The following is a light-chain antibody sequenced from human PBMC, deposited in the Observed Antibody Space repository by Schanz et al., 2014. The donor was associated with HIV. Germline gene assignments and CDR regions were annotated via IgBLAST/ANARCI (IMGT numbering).Light chain of an antibody. CDR2: GNS. J-gene: IGLJ2*01. Sequence: QSVLTQPPSVSGAPGQRVAISCTGSSSNIGAGYDVHWYQQLPGTAPKLLIYGNSNRPSGVPDRFSGSKSGTSASLAITGLKAEDEADYYCQSYDGSLSGVVFGGGTKLTVL. V-gene: IGLV1-40*01. CDR1: SSNIGAGYD. CDR3: QSYDGSLSGVV.